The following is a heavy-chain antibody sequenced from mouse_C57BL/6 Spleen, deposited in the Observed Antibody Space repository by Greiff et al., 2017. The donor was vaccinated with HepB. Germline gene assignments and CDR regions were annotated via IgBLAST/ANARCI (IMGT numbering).Heavy chain of an antibody. CDR2: IYPNNGGT. D-gene: IGHD2-3*01. CDR3: ARYYDGYAGVAMDY. V-gene: IGHV1-18*01. Sequence: VQLQQSGPELVKPGASVKIPCKASGYTFTDYNMDWVKQSHGKSLEWIGDIYPNNGGTIYNQKFKGKATLTVDKSSSTAYMELRSLTTEDTAVYYCARYYDGYAGVAMDYWGQGTSVTVSS. CDR1: GYTFTDYN. J-gene: IGHJ4*01.